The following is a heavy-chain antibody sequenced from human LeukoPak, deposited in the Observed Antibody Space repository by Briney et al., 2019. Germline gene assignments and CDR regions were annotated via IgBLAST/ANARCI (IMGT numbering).Heavy chain of an antibody. Sequence: SGGSLRLSCEAAGFSFRDYPMGWVRRASGKRLEWVSGISAGADVIFYADPVKGRFTISRDNSKNTLYLQMNSLRAEDTAVYYCAKDRLKGPTYDAFDIWGQGTMVTVSS. CDR1: GFSFRDYP. CDR2: ISAGADVI. CDR3: AKDRLKGPTYDAFDI. V-gene: IGHV3-23*01. D-gene: IGHD1-1*01. J-gene: IGHJ3*02.